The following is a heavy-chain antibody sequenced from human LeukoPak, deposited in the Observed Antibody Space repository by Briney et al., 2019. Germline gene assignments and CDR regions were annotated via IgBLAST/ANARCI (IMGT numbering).Heavy chain of an antibody. CDR2: ISSSSSYI. CDR3: ARDTAMAPGAFDI. Sequence: GGSLRLSCAASGFTVSSNYMSWVRQAPGKGLEWVSSISSSSSYIYYADSVKGRFTISRDNAKNSLYLQMNSLRAEDTAVYYCARDTAMAPGAFDIWGQGTMVTVSS. CDR1: GFTVSSNY. V-gene: IGHV3-21*01. J-gene: IGHJ3*02. D-gene: IGHD5-18*01.